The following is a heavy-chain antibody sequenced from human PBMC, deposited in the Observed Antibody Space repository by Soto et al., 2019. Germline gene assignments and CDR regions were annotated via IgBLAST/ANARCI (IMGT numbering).Heavy chain of an antibody. CDR2: INPGGREK. CDR3: AKYGSGSYGAYAFDI. J-gene: IGHJ3*02. D-gene: IGHD3-10*01. V-gene: IGHV3-7*01. Sequence: QLVESGGTLVQPGGSLRLSCAASGFIFGNYWMSWVRQAPGKGLEWVANINPGGREKNYVDSVKGRFSISRDDAEKSHHLQMNSLRAEDTAVYYCAKYGSGSYGAYAFDIWGHGTMVTVSS. CDR1: GFIFGNYW.